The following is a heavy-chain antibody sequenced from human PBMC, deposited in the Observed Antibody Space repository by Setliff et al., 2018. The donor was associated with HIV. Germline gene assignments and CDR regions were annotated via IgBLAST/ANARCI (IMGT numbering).Heavy chain of an antibody. D-gene: IGHD3-3*01. CDR2: INHSGST. CDR3: ARGLSIFGVATPGFYSFMDV. V-gene: IGHV4-34*01. Sequence: SETLSLTCTVYGGSFSDYYWSWIRQPPGKGLEWIGEINHSGSTYYNPSLKSRVTISVDTSKNQFSLKLNSVTAADTAVYHCARGLSIFGVATPGFYSFMDVWGKGTTVTVSS. J-gene: IGHJ6*03. CDR1: GGSFSDYY.